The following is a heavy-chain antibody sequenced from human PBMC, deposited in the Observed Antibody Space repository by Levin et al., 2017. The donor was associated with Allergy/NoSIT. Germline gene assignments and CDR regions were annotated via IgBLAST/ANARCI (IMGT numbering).Heavy chain of an antibody. V-gene: IGHV3-30*18. CDR3: AKDLNRLTVTDAFDI. Sequence: TGGSLRLSCAASGFTFSSYGMHWVRQAPGKGLEWVTVISYDGSNKYYADSVKGRFTISRDNSKNTLYLQMNSLRAEDTAVYYCAKDLNRLTVTDAFDIWGQGTMVTVSS. D-gene: IGHD4-17*01. CDR1: GFTFSSYG. J-gene: IGHJ3*02. CDR2: ISYDGSNK.